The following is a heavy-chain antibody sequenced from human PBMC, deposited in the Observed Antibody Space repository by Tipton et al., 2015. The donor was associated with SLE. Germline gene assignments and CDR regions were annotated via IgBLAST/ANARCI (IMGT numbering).Heavy chain of an antibody. J-gene: IGHJ4*02. V-gene: IGHV4-31*03. Sequence: TLSLTCTVSGGSIRSVNDYWSWIRHHPGKGLEWIGYIYFSGSTYLNPSLKSRFSISLDTSKNQFSLKVTSVTAADTAVYYCARGGVGGYDYFDFWGQGTLVTVSS. CDR3: ARGGVGGYDYFDF. D-gene: IGHD5-12*01. CDR2: IYFSGST. CDR1: GGSIRSVNDY.